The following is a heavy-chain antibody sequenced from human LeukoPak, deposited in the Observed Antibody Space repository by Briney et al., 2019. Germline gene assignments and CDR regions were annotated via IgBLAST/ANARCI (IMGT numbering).Heavy chain of an antibody. J-gene: IGHJ4*02. Sequence: GSLRLSCLAFGFTFRNYAMYWVRQAGGKGLVWVSRIQSDGSGAMYADSVMGRFTISRDNTKNTVYLQMDSLTAEDTAVYYCARAQVGAPTDYWGPGTLVTVSS. V-gene: IGHV3-74*03. D-gene: IGHD1-26*01. CDR1: GFTFRNYA. CDR2: IQSDGSGA. CDR3: ARAQVGAPTDY.